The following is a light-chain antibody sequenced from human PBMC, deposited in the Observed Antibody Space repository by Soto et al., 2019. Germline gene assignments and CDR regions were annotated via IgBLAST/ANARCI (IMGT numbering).Light chain of an antibody. CDR1: SGSIASNY. J-gene: IGLJ2*01. CDR2: EDN. Sequence: NFMLTQPHSVSESPGKTVTISCTRSSGSIASNYVQWYQQRPGSAHTTVIYEDNQRPSGVPDRFSGSIDSSSNSASLTISGLKTEDEADYYCQSYDSSNHRGVFGGGTKLTVL. CDR3: QSYDSSNHRGV. V-gene: IGLV6-57*04.